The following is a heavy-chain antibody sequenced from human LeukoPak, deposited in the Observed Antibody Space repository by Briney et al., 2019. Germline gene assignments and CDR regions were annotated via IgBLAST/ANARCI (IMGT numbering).Heavy chain of an antibody. Sequence: PGGSLRLSCAASGFTFSSYWIHWVRQAPGKGLVWVSRINGDGSGTGYADSVKGRFTISRDNAKNTLYLQMNSLRAEDTAVHYCSREIRPAGTDSWGQGTLVTVSS. J-gene: IGHJ4*02. V-gene: IGHV3-74*01. CDR2: INGDGSGT. CDR3: SREIRPAGTDS. D-gene: IGHD6-13*01. CDR1: GFTFSSYW.